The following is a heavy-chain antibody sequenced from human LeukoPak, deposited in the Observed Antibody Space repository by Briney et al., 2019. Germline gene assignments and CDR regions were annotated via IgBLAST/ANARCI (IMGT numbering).Heavy chain of an antibody. CDR2: IYYSGAT. V-gene: IGHV4-59*08. D-gene: IGHD6-19*01. CDR3: AKYGGSGCVIDY. J-gene: IGHJ4*02. Sequence: SETLSLTCTVSGGSISSYYWTWIRQPPGKGLEWIGYIYYSGATSYNPSLKSRVTISVDTSKNQFSLKLTSVTAADTAVYYCAKYGGSGCVIDYWGQGTLVTVSS. CDR1: GGSISSYY.